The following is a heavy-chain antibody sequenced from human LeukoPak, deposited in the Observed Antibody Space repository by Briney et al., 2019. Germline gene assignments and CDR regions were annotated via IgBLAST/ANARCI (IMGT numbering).Heavy chain of an antibody. CDR2: INPNSGGT. Sequence: GASVKGSCKASGDTFTGYYMRWVRQAPGQGREWMGWINPNSGGTNYAQKFQGRVTMTRDTSISTAYMELSRLRSDDTAVYYCARDSYWYGGSYLLDYWGQGTLVTVSS. V-gene: IGHV1-2*02. J-gene: IGHJ4*02. CDR3: ARDSYWYGGSYLLDY. CDR1: GDTFTGYY. D-gene: IGHD1-26*01.